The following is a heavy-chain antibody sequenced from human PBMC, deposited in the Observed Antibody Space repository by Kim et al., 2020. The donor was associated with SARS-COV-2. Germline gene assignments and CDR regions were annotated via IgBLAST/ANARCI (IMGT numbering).Heavy chain of an antibody. D-gene: IGHD1-26*01. CDR2: IKQDGNQK. V-gene: IGHV3-7*01. CDR1: GFTFSSYW. Sequence: GGSLRLSCAASGFTFSSYWMTWVRQAPGKGLEWVANIKQDGNQKYYVDSVKGRFTISRDNAKNSLYLQMNSLRAEDTAVYYCARDGYLYISGKDALDIWGQGTTVTVSS. CDR3: ARDGYLYISGKDALDI. J-gene: IGHJ3*02.